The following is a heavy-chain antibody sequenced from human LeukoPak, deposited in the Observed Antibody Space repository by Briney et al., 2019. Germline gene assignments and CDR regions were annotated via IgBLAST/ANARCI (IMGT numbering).Heavy chain of an antibody. D-gene: IGHD3-9*01. CDR3: AMGSSDYDILTGYYRDEY. V-gene: IGHV4-39*01. J-gene: IGHJ4*02. CDR2: IYYSGST. Sequence: SETLSLTCTVSSGSISSSSYYWGWIRQPPGKGLEWIGSIYYSGSTYYNPSLKSRVTISVDTSKNQFSLKLSSVTAADTAVYYCAMGSSDYDILTGYYRDEYWGQGTLVTVSS. CDR1: SGSISSSSYY.